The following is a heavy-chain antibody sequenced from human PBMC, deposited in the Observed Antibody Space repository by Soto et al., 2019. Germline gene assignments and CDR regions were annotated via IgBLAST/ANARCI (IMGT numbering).Heavy chain of an antibody. J-gene: IGHJ3*02. V-gene: IGHV3-7*01. D-gene: IGHD3-10*01. CDR1: GFTFSNAW. CDR2: IKEDGSEK. CDR3: ARSSFGACDI. Sequence: GGSLRLSCAASGFTFSNAWMSWVRQAPGKGLEWVASIKEDGSEKLYVDSVKGRFTISRDNAKNSLYLQTNSLRAEDTAMYFCARSSFGACDIWGQGTMVTVSS.